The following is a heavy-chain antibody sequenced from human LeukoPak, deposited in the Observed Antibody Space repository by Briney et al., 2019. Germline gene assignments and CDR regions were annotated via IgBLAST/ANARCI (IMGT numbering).Heavy chain of an antibody. V-gene: IGHV4-59*12. J-gene: IGHJ4*02. CDR2: MYFGERT. CDR3: ARGPLGSSGRVY. D-gene: IGHD6-6*01. Sequence: PSETLSLTCTVSGASMTSYYWTWIRQPPGKGLEWIGYMYFGERTNYNPSLKSRATISVDTSKNQFSLKLSSVTAADTAVYYCARGPLGSSGRVYWGQGTLVTVSS. CDR1: GASMTSYY.